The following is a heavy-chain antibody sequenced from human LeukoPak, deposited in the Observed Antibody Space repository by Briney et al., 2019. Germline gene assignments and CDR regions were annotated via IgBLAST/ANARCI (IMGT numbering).Heavy chain of an antibody. CDR1: GFTFSNYA. J-gene: IGHJ4*02. V-gene: IGHV3-23*01. D-gene: IGHD3-10*01. Sequence: PGGSLRLPCRASGFTFSNYAMSWVRQAPGKGLEWVSTISGSGVSTYYADSFKGRFTISRDNSNNTLYLQMNSLRAEDTAVYHCARTAPGTLAAYWGQGTLVTVSS. CDR2: ISGSGVST. CDR3: ARTAPGTLAAY.